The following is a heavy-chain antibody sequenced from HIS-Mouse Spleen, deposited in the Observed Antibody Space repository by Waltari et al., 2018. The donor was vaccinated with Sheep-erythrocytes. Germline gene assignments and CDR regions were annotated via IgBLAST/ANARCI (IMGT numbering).Heavy chain of an antibody. CDR1: GFTFSSYS. CDR3: ARVASGATFDY. CDR2: ISSSSSYI. Sequence: EVQLVESGGGLVKPGGSLRLSCAASGFTFSSYSMNWVRQAPGKGRELVSSISSSSSYISYADSVKGRFTISRDNAKNALYLQMNSLRAEDTAVYYCARVASGATFDYWGQGTLVTVSS. D-gene: IGHD1-26*01. J-gene: IGHJ4*02. V-gene: IGHV3-21*01.